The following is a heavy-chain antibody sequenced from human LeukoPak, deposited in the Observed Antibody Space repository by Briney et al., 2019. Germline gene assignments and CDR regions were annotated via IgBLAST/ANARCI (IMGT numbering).Heavy chain of an antibody. CDR3: ARDPTDYYESSGYSDYYYYGMDV. V-gene: IGHV1-46*01. CDR2: INPSGEDT. Sequence: VASVKVSCKASGYSFTKYHMHWVRQAPGQGLEWMGMINPSGEDTTYAQRFQGRVTVTRDTSTSRVYMELRNLGFEDTAVYYCARDPTDYYESSGYSDYYYYGMDVWGQGTTVTVS. J-gene: IGHJ6*02. D-gene: IGHD3-22*01. CDR1: GYSFTKYH.